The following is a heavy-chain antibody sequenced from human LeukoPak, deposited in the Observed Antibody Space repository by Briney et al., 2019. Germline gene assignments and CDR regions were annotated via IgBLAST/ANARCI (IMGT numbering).Heavy chain of an antibody. CDR1: GGSISSYY. J-gene: IGHJ6*02. CDR3: AILRPTGNGRLAPNYYYYSGMDV. Sequence: SETLSLTCTVSGGSISSYYWSWIRQPPGKGLEWIGYIYYSGSTNYNPSLKSRVTISVDTSKNQFSLKLSSVTAADTAVYYCAILRPTGNGRLAPNYYYYSGMDVWGQGPTVTAPS. V-gene: IGHV4-59*08. D-gene: IGHD2-8*02. CDR2: IYYSGST.